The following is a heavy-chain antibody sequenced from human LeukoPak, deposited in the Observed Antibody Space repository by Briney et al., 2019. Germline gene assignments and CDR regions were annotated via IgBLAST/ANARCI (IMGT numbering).Heavy chain of an antibody. CDR1: GSTFSSYA. CDR3: ARLTGTTFSPLDY. V-gene: IGHV3-23*01. D-gene: IGHD1-7*01. Sequence: GGSLRLSCAASGSTFSSYAMSWVRQAPGKGLEWVSAISGSGGSTYYADSVKGRFTISRDNSKNTLYLQMNSLRAEDTAVYYCARLTGTTFSPLDYWGQGTLVTVSS. J-gene: IGHJ4*02. CDR2: ISGSGGST.